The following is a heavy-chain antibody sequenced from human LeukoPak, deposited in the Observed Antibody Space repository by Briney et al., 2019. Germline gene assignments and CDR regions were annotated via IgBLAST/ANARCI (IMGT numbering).Heavy chain of an antibody. Sequence: GGSLRLSCAASGFTFSDYYMSWIRQAPGKGLEWVSYISSRGSTIYYADSVKGRFTISRDNAKNSLYLQMNSLRAEDTAVYYCARHDTAMATDYGMDVWGQGTTVTVSS. CDR3: ARHDTAMATDYGMDV. J-gene: IGHJ6*02. D-gene: IGHD5-18*01. CDR1: GFTFSDYY. V-gene: IGHV3-11*01. CDR2: ISSRGSTI.